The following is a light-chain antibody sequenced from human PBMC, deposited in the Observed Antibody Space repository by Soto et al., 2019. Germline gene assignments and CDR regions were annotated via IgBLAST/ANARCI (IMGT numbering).Light chain of an antibody. CDR1: QSVNSN. CDR2: GAS. CDR3: QQYKNWPPVT. Sequence: EIVMTQSPATLSVSPGERATLSYRASQSVNSNLVWYQQKPGQAPRLLIYGASTRATGIPARFSGSGSGTEFTLTISSLQSEDFAVYYCQQYKNWPPVTFGQGTKLEIK. J-gene: IGKJ2*01. V-gene: IGKV3-15*01.